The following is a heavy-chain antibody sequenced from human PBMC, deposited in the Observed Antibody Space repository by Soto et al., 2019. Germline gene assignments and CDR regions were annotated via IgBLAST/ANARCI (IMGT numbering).Heavy chain of an antibody. V-gene: IGHV1-69*13. CDR3: ARSLGLTGYPPYFDY. CDR1: GGTFSSYA. D-gene: IGHD3-9*01. J-gene: IGHJ4*02. CDR2: IIPIFGKA. Sequence: SVKVSCKASGGTFSSYAISWVRQAPGQGLEWMGGIIPIFGKAKYAQKIQGRVTITADESTSTAYMKLSSLRSDDTAVYYCARSLGLTGYPPYFDYWGQGTLVTVSS.